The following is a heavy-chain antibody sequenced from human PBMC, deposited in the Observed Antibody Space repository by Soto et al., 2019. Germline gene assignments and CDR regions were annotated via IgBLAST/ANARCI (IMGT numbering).Heavy chain of an antibody. J-gene: IGHJ4*02. D-gene: IGHD3-16*02. Sequence: EVQLLESGGGLVQPGGSLRLSCTASGFTFSSYAMSWVRQSPGKGLEWVSTSSGTGGSSFYADSVKGRFTISRDNSRNTLYLQMNSLRAEDTAGYSCAKLLGHTLYPFDYWGQGTLVTVSS. CDR3: AKLLGHTLYPFDY. V-gene: IGHV3-23*01. CDR1: GFTFSSYA. CDR2: SSGTGGSS.